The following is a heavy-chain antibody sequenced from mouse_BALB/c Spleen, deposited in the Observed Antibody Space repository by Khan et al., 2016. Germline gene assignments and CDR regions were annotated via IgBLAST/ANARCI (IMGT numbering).Heavy chain of an antibody. CDR2: INPDSSTI. V-gene: IGHV4-1*02. D-gene: IGHD2-4*01. Sequence: EVKLLESGGGLVQPGGSLKLSCAATGFDFSRDWMSWVRQALGRGLEWIGEINPDSSTINYTPSLKDKFIISRDNAKNTLYLQMSKVRSEDTALYYCARYDDAVRAIDYRGHGTSVTVSS. CDR3: ARYDDAVRAIDY. J-gene: IGHJ4*01. CDR1: GFDFSRDW.